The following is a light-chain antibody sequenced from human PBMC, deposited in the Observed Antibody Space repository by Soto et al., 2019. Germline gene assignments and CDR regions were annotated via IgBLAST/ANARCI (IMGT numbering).Light chain of an antibody. CDR2: DVS. Sequence: QSALTQPASVSGSPGQSITISCTGTSSDVGGYNYVPWYQQHPGKAPKPMIYDVSNRPSGVSNRFSGSKSGNTASLTISGLQAEDEADYYCSSYTSSSTQVFGTGTKLTVL. CDR3: SSYTSSSTQV. CDR1: SSDVGGYNY. V-gene: IGLV2-14*01. J-gene: IGLJ1*01.